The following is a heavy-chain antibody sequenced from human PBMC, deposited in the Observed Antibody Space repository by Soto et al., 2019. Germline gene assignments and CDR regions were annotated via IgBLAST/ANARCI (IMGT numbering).Heavy chain of an antibody. Sequence: QLQLQESGPGLVKPSETLSLTCTVSGGSLSSSSYYWGWIRQPPGKGLEWIGSIYYSGRTYYNPSLKSRVTISVDTSKNQFSLKLSSVTAADTAVYYCARHGPHDYDSSTLDYWGQGTLVTVSS. CDR1: GGSLSSSSYY. CDR3: ARHGPHDYDSSTLDY. J-gene: IGHJ4*02. D-gene: IGHD3-22*01. CDR2: IYYSGRT. V-gene: IGHV4-39*01.